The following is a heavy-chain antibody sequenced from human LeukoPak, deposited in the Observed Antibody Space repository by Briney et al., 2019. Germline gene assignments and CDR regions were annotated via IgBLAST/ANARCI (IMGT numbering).Heavy chain of an antibody. CDR1: GFTFSSYS. D-gene: IGHD4-23*01. V-gene: IGHV3-48*01. J-gene: IGHJ4*02. CDR3: ARGGGGNSYGY. Sequence: PGGSLRLSCADSGFTFSSYSMNWVRQAPGKGLEWVSYISSSSTIYYADSVKGRFTISRDNAKNSLYLQMNSLRAEDTAVYYCARGGGGNSYGYWGQGTLVTVSS. CDR2: ISSSSTI.